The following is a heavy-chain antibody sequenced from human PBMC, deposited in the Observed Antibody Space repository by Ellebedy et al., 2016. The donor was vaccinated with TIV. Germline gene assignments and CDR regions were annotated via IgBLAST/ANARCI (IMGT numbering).Heavy chain of an antibody. CDR2: VRNKAKGYST. Sequence: GGSLRLXXAASGFTFSDHYMDWVRQAPGKGLEWVGRVRNKAKGYSTLYAASVKGRFTISRDDSKNSLYLQMNSLRAEDTAVYYCARAVPAAIDAFDIWGQGTLVTVSS. CDR3: ARAVPAAIDAFDI. D-gene: IGHD2-2*01. V-gene: IGHV3-72*01. J-gene: IGHJ3*02. CDR1: GFTFSDHY.